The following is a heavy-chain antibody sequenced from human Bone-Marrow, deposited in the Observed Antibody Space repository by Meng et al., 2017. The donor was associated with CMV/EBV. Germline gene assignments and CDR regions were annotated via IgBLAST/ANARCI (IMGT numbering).Heavy chain of an antibody. V-gene: IGHV4-59*01. Sequence: SETLSLTCTVSGGSISSYYWSWIRQPPGKGLEWIGYIYYSGSTNYNPSLKSRVTISVDTSKNQFSLKLRSVTAADTAVYYCGRGGVGAPFDYWGQGTLVTVSS. D-gene: IGHD1-26*01. J-gene: IGHJ4*02. CDR2: IYYSGST. CDR3: GRGGVGAPFDY. CDR1: GGSISSYY.